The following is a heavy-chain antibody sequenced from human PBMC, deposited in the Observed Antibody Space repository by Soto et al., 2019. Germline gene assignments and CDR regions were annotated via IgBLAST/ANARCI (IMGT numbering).Heavy chain of an antibody. J-gene: IGHJ4*02. CDR3: ARPKDYDDCLDL. V-gene: IGHV1-3*01. CDR2: INAGNGNT. CDR1: GYTFTSYA. Sequence: ASVKVSCKASGYTFTSYAMHWVRQAPGQRPEWMGWINAGNGNTKYSQKFQGRVTITRDTSASTAYMELSSLISEDTAVYYCARPKDYDDCLDLWGQGTLVTVSS. D-gene: IGHD3-22*01.